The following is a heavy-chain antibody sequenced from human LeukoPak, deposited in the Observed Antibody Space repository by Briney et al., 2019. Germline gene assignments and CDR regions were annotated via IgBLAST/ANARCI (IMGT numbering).Heavy chain of an antibody. V-gene: IGHV3-23*01. CDR2: IGGGGNGFTT. CDR3: ARDMVRFGGWYDH. J-gene: IGHJ5*02. Sequence: GGSLRLSCAASGFAFSSYAMSWVRQAPGKGLEWVSAIGGGGNGFTTYYGEFMKGRFTISRDNSKNTLYLQMNSLRAEDTAVYYCARDMVRFGGWYDHWGQGTLVTVSS. D-gene: IGHD3-10*01. CDR1: GFAFSSYA.